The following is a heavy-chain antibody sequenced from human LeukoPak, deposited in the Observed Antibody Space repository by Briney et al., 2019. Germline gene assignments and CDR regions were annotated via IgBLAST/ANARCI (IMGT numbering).Heavy chain of an antibody. CDR3: ARDRETSSEYYYDRRAFDI. CDR2: IYHSGST. J-gene: IGHJ3*02. Sequence: TSETLSLTCTVSGYSISSGYYWGWIRQPPGKGLEWIGSIYHSGSTYYDPSLKSRVTISVDTSKNQFSLKLSSVTAADTAVYYCARDRETSSEYYYDRRAFDIWGQGTMVTVSS. D-gene: IGHD3-22*01. V-gene: IGHV4-38-2*02. CDR1: GYSISSGYY.